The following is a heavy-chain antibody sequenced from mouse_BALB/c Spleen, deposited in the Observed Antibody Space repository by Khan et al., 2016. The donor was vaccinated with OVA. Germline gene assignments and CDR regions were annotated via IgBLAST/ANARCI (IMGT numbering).Heavy chain of an antibody. V-gene: IGHV9-3-1*01. CDR2: INTYTGES. Sequence: QIQLVQSGPELKKPGETVQISCKASGFTFTNYGMNWVKQAPGKGLKWMGWINTYTGESTYADDFKGRFAFSLETSDSTAYLQINSLKNEDTATYFCARGGYTGTMDCWGQGTSVTVSS. CDR1: GFTFTNYG. J-gene: IGHJ4*01. D-gene: IGHD2-14*01. CDR3: ARGGYTGTMDC.